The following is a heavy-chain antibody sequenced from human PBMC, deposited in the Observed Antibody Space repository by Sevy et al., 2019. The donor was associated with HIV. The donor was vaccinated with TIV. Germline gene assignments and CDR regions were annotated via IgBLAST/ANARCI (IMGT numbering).Heavy chain of an antibody. V-gene: IGHV3-72*01. CDR2: IRNKANSHTT. Sequence: GGSLRLSCAASGFTFSDHYMDWVRLAPDKGLEWVGRIRNKANSHTTEYAASVKGRFTISRDDSKNSLYLQMNSLKTEDTAVYYSARVTAVADLYFDYWGQGTLVTVSS. J-gene: IGHJ4*02. CDR1: GFTFSDHY. D-gene: IGHD6-19*01. CDR3: ARVTAVADLYFDY.